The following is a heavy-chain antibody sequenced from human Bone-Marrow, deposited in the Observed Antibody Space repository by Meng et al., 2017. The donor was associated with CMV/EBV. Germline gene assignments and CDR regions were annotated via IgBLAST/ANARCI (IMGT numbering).Heavy chain of an antibody. V-gene: IGHV3-7*01. D-gene: IGHD5-18*01. J-gene: IGHJ6*02. CDR3: ARDLRIQLWFGYYYGMDV. CDR2: IKQDGSEK. CDR1: GFTFSSYW. Sequence: GGSLRLSCAASGFTFSSYWMSWVRQAPGKGLEWVANIKQDGSEKYYVDSVKGRFTISRDNAKNSLYLQMNSLRAEDTAVYYCARDLRIQLWFGYYYGMDVWGQGPTVTVSS.